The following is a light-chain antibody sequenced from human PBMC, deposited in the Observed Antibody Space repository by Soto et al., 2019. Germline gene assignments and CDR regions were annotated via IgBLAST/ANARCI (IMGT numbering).Light chain of an antibody. V-gene: IGLV2-14*01. CDR3: SSYTTSSTPVV. Sequence: QSALTQPASVCGSPGQSITISCTGTSSDIGGYNYVSWYQQHPGKAPKLMIYEVSNRPSGVSNRFSGSKSGNTASLIISGLQAEDEADYYCSSYTTSSTPVVFGGGTKLTVL. CDR2: EVS. J-gene: IGLJ2*01. CDR1: SSDIGGYNY.